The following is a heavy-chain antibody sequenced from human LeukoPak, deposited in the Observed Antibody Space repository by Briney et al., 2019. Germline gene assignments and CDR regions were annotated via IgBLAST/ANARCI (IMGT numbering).Heavy chain of an antibody. CDR1: GGSISSYY. D-gene: IGHD3-3*01. CDR2: IYTSGST. J-gene: IGHJ5*02. V-gene: IGHV4-4*07. Sequence: SETLSLTCTVSGGSISSYYWSWIRQPAGKGLEWIGRIYTSGSTNYNPSLKSRVTMSVDTSKNQFSLKLSSVTAADTAVYYCARDPGRITIFGVDISRFDPWGQGTLVTVSS. CDR3: ARDPGRITIFGVDISRFDP.